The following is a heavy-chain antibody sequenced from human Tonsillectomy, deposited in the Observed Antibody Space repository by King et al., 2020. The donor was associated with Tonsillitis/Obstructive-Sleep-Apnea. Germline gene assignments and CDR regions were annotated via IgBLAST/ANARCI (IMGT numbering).Heavy chain of an antibody. CDR2: IYYSGST. D-gene: IGHD1-20*01. V-gene: IGHV4-59*11. Sequence: QLQESGPGLVKPSETLSLTCTVSGGSISSHYWSWIRLPPGKGLGGIGYIYYSGSTNYNPSLRSRVSISIDTSKNQFSLKLSSVTAADTAGDYCARRNWNDDVDYWGQGTLVTVSS. CDR3: ARRNWNDDVDY. CDR1: GGSISSHY. J-gene: IGHJ4*02.